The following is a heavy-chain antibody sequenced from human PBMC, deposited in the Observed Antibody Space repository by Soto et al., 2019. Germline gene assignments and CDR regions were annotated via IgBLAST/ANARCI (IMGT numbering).Heavy chain of an antibody. CDR2: ISYDGSNK. CDR3: ARENHPERPHPDTYYFDY. Sequence: GGSLRLSCTASGFTFGDFAMHWVRQAPGKGLEWVAVISYDGSNKYYADSVKGRFTISRDNSKNTLYLQMNSLRAEDTAVYYCARENHPERPHPDTYYFDYWGQGTLVTVSS. CDR1: GFTFGDFA. J-gene: IGHJ4*02. D-gene: IGHD1-1*01. V-gene: IGHV3-30-3*01.